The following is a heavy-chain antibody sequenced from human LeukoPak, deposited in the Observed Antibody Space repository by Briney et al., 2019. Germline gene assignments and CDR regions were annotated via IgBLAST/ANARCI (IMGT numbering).Heavy chain of an antibody. V-gene: IGHV1-8*01. J-gene: IGHJ5*02. CDR3: AKGSGYCSDISCYRTFDP. D-gene: IGHD2-2*01. CDR2: MNPNSGNT. CDR1: GYTFITYE. Sequence: ASVKVSCKASGYTFITYEIIWVRQATGQGLEWMGWMNPNSGNTGYAQKFQGRVTMTRATSINTAYMELRSLRSEDTAVYYCAKGSGYCSDISCYRTFDPWGQGTLVTVSS.